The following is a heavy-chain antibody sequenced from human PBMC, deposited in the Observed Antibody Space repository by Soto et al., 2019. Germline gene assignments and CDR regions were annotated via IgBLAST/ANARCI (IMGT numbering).Heavy chain of an antibody. Sequence: QLQLQESGSGLVKPSQTLSLTCDVSGGSISSGGYSWNWIRQPPGRGLEWIGYIYHSGSSYYNPSLKRRITMSLDRSKNRFSLKLNSVTAADAAVYYCARDWGYCSSSSCREPAFDVWGQGTLVTVSS. CDR3: ARDWGYCSSSSCREPAFDV. J-gene: IGHJ3*01. CDR1: GGSISSGGYS. V-gene: IGHV4-30-2*01. CDR2: IYHSGSS. D-gene: IGHD2-2*01.